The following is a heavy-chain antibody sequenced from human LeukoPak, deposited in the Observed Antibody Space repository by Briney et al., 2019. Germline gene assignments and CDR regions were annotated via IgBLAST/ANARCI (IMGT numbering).Heavy chain of an antibody. V-gene: IGHV3-30*18. CDR1: GFTFSSYG. J-gene: IGHJ4*01. CDR3: AKDLFYDILTGYFDY. D-gene: IGHD3-9*01. Sequence: RGSLRLSCAASGFTFSSYGMHWVRQAPGKGLEWVAVISYDGGHKYYADSVKGRFTISRDNSKNTLYLQMNSLRAEDTAVYYCAKDLFYDILTGYFDYWGHGTLVTVSS. CDR2: ISYDGGHK.